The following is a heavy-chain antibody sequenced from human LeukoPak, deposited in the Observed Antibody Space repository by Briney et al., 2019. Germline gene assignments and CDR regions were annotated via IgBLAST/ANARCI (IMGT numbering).Heavy chain of an antibody. CDR1: GHSLSDGFY. CDR2: IYHTGNT. CDR3: ATSGVLYWIQT. Sequence: SETLSLTCSVSGHSLSDGFYGGWIRQPPGKGLEWIGTIYHTGNTYYNPSLESRITISVDTSKNQFSLKLTSVTATDTAVYYCATSGVLYWIQTWGQGTLVTVSS. D-gene: IGHD2-15*01. V-gene: IGHV4-38-2*01. J-gene: IGHJ5*02.